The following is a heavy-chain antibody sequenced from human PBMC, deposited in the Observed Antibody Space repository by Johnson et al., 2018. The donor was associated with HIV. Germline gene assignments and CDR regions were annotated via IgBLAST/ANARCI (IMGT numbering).Heavy chain of an antibody. D-gene: IGHD3-16*02. J-gene: IGHJ3*02. CDR3: ARGGITFGGVIAPGAFDI. CDR2: ISSNGGST. CDR1: GFTFSSYA. Sequence: EVQLVESGGGLVQPGGSLRLSCAASGFTFSSYAMHWVRQAPGTGLDYVSAISSNGGSTYYANSVKGRCTISRDNSKNTLYLQLGSLRAEDMAVYYCARGGITFGGVIAPGAFDIWGQGTMVTVSS. V-gene: IGHV3-64*01.